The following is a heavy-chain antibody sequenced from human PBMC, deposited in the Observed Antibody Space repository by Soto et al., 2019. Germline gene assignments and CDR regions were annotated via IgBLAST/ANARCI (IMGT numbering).Heavy chain of an antibody. D-gene: IGHD3-16*01. V-gene: IGHV1-69*01. J-gene: IGHJ4*02. CDR3: ASGAGVTFGGVTREFDY. CDR2: LIPLFGTP. CDR1: GGTFSSNV. Sequence: QVQLVQSGAEVKKPGSSVQVSCKASGGTFSSNVFTWVRQTPGQGLEWMGRLIPLFGTPLYAQKFQGRLTIIADESTSTAYRALSSLTSDDTAIYYCASGAGVTFGGVTREFDYWGRGTLVTVFS.